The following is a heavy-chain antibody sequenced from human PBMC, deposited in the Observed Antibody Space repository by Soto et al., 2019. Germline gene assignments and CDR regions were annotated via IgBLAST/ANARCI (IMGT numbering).Heavy chain of an antibody. Sequence: QVQLVQSGAEVKKPGASVKVSCKASGYTFTSYGIGWVRQAPGQGLEWMGWISAYNGNTNYAQKLQGRVTMTTDTSASTAYMELRRLRSDDTAVYYCARSTVWFGELYFNWFDPWGQGTLVTVSS. CDR3: ARSTVWFGELYFNWFDP. J-gene: IGHJ5*02. CDR1: GYTFTSYG. V-gene: IGHV1-18*01. CDR2: ISAYNGNT. D-gene: IGHD3-10*01.